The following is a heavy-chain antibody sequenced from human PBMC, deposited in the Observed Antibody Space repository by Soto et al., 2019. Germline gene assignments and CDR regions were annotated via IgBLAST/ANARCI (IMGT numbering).Heavy chain of an antibody. CDR3: AREAYGWQRRDLDY. Sequence: GGPLRLSCAASGFTFSSYAMSWVRQAPGKGLEWVSAISGSGGITYYADSVKGRFTISRDNARNSLYLQMNSLRAEDTAVYYCAREAYGWQRRDLDYWGRGTTVTVSS. CDR2: ISGSGGIT. V-gene: IGHV3-23*01. CDR1: GFTFSSYA. J-gene: IGHJ6*02. D-gene: IGHD6-25*01.